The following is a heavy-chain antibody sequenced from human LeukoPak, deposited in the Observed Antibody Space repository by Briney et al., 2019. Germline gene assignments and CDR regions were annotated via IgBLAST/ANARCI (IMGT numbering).Heavy chain of an antibody. CDR3: VVNYDFWSGYSFYY. D-gene: IGHD3-3*01. V-gene: IGHV1-8*01. J-gene: IGHJ4*02. Sequence: ASVKGSCKASGYTFTSYDINWVRQATGQGLEWMGWMNPNSGNTGYAQKFQGRVTMTRNTSISTAYMELSSLRSEDTAVYYCVVNYDFWSGYSFYYWGQGTLVTVSS. CDR2: MNPNSGNT. CDR1: GYTFTSYD.